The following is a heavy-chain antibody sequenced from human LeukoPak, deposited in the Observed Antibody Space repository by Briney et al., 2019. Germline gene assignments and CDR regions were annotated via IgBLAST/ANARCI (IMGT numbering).Heavy chain of an antibody. CDR2: ISSSGSTI. CDR3: ARDAILSLNGMDV. V-gene: IGHV3-11*01. Sequence: GGSLRLSCAASGFTFSSYWMHWIRQAPGKGLEWVSYISSSGSTIYYADSVKGRFTISRDNAKNSLYLQMNSLRAEDTAVYYCARDAILSLNGMDVWGQGTTVTVSS. CDR1: GFTFSSYW. J-gene: IGHJ6*02. D-gene: IGHD2/OR15-2a*01.